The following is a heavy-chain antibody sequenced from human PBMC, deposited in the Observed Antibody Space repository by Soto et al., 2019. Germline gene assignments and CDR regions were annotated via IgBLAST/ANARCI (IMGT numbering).Heavy chain of an antibody. J-gene: IGHJ5*02. CDR3: ARGAGSGSYYNQYNWFDP. V-gene: IGHV1-18*01. CDR1: GYSFTSYD. CDR2: INVYNGNT. Sequence: GASVKVSCKASGYSFTSYDINWVRQAPGQGLEWMGWINVYNGNTKYAQKVQGRVTMTTDTSTSTAYMELRSLRSDDTAVYYCARGAGSGSYYNQYNWFDPWGQGTPVNVSS. D-gene: IGHD3-10*01.